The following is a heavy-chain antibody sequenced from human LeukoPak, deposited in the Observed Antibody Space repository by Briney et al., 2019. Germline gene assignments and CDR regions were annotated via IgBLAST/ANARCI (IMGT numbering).Heavy chain of an antibody. V-gene: IGHV1-69*06. Sequence: SVKVSCKASGGTFSSYAISWVRQAPGRGLEWMGGIIPIFGTANYAQKFQGRVTITADKSTSTAYMELSSLRSEDTAVYYCARDTPSPGFYGMDVWGKGTTVTVSS. J-gene: IGHJ6*04. CDR2: IIPIFGTA. D-gene: IGHD2-15*01. CDR1: GGTFSSYA. CDR3: ARDTPSPGFYGMDV.